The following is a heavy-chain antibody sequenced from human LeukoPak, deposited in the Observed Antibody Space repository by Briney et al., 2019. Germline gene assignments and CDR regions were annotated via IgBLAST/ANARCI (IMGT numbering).Heavy chain of an antibody. V-gene: IGHV3-30-3*01. J-gene: IGHJ4*02. Sequence: PGRSLRLSCAVSGFTFNTYAMHWVRQAPGKGLEWVAVISSDGSNKYYADSVKGRFTISRDNAKNSLYLQMNSLRAEDTAVYYCARGPLYYDFWSGYSSAHFDYWGQGTLVTVSS. CDR1: GFTFNTYA. CDR3: ARGPLYYDFWSGYSSAHFDY. D-gene: IGHD3-3*01. CDR2: ISSDGSNK.